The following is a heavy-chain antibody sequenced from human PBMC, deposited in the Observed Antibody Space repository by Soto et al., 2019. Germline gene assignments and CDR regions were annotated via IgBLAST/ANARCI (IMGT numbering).Heavy chain of an antibody. CDR2: INGDGSST. J-gene: IGHJ3*02. CDR3: AVHGDDDAFDM. CDR1: GFTFSHYW. V-gene: IGHV3-74*01. D-gene: IGHD4-17*01. Sequence: EVQVVESGGGIVQPGGSLRLSCAGSGFTFSHYWMHWVRQAPGEGLVWISRINGDGSSTSYGDSVKGRFTISRDNAKNTLYLQMITLRPEDTAVYYCAVHGDDDAFDMWGQGTMVTVSS.